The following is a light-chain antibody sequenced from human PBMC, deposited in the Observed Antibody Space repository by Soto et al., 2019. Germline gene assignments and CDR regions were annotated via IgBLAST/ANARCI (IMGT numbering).Light chain of an antibody. Sequence: EIVMTQSPATMSVSLGERSTLCCRASENIYTNLAWYQQKPGQAPRLLFYGASTRATGLPARFSGTGSGTEFTLTSNSLQAEDSAVYHCQQYYNWPRTFGQGTRLEIK. CDR2: GAS. CDR3: QQYYNWPRT. J-gene: IGKJ5*01. CDR1: ENIYTN. V-gene: IGKV3-15*01.